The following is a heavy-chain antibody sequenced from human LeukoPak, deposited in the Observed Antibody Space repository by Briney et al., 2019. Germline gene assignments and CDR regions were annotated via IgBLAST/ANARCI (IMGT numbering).Heavy chain of an antibody. J-gene: IGHJ3*02. CDR1: GGSFSGYY. CDR2: INHSGST. Sequence: SETLSLTCAVYGGSFSGYYWSWIRQPPGRGLEWIAEINHSGSTNFNPSLKSRVTISVDTSKNQFSLKLSSVTAADTAVYYCARDHQLHYGSGSSKMAFDIWGQGTMVTVSS. V-gene: IGHV4-34*01. D-gene: IGHD3-10*01. CDR3: ARDHQLHYGSGSSKMAFDI.